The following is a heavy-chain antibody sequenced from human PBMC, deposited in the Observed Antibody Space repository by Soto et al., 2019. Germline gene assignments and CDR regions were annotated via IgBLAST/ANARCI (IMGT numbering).Heavy chain of an antibody. CDR2: ISGSGGST. J-gene: IGHJ4*02. V-gene: IGHV3-23*01. CDR3: AKDNRAKQQLLPSPVDY. D-gene: IGHD6-13*01. Sequence: GGSLRLSCAASGFTFSSYAMSWVRQAPGKGLEWVSAISGSGGSTYYADSVKGWFTISRDNSKNTLYLQMNSLRAEDTAVYYCAKDNRAKQQLLPSPVDYWGQGTLVTVSS. CDR1: GFTFSSYA.